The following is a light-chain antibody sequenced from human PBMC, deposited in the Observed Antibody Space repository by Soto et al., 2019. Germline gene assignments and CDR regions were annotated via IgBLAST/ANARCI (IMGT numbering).Light chain of an antibody. CDR3: QQYNNWPPIT. CDR2: GAS. V-gene: IGKV3-15*01. CDR1: QSVSSD. Sequence: EIMMTQSPATLPMSPGEATTLSCRSSQSVSSDLAWYHQKPGQAPRLLIYGASTRATGIPARFSGSGSGTEFTLTISSLQSEDFAVYYCQQYNNWPPITFVQGTRLEIK. J-gene: IGKJ5*01.